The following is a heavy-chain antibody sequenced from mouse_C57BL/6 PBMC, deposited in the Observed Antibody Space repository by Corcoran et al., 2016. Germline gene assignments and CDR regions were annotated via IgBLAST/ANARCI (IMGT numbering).Heavy chain of an antibody. D-gene: IGHD1-1*01. Sequence: QVQLQQSGAELVKPGASVKISCKASGYAFSSYWMIWVKQRPGKGLEWIGQIYPGDGDTNYNGKFKGKATLTADKSSSTAYMQLSSLTSEDSAVYFCARGDYYGSSYSFDYWGQGTTLTVSS. CDR1: GYAFSSYW. CDR2: IYPGDGDT. V-gene: IGHV1-80*01. CDR3: ARGDYYGSSYSFDY. J-gene: IGHJ2*01.